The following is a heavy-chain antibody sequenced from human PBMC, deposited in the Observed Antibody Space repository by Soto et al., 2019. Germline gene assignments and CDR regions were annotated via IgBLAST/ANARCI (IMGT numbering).Heavy chain of an antibody. CDR3: ARCKSLGSGYDFDTFDI. CDR2: IWYDGSNK. D-gene: IGHD5-12*01. Sequence: QVQLVESGGGVVQPGRSLRLSCAASGFTFSSYGMHWVRQAPGKGLEWVAVIWYDGSNKYYADSVKGRFTISRDNSKNKLYLQMNSPRVEDIAVYYCARCKSLGSGYDFDTFDIWGQGTMVTVSS. V-gene: IGHV3-33*01. J-gene: IGHJ3*02. CDR1: GFTFSSYG.